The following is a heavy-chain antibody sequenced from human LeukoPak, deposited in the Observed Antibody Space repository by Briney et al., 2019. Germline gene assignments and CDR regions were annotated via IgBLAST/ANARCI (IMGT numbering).Heavy chain of an antibody. CDR3: ARSIVGATQWYFDL. V-gene: IGHV3-7*01. CDR1: GFTFSSYW. J-gene: IGHJ2*01. Sequence: GGSLRLSCAASGFTFSSYWMSWVRQAPGQGLDWVANIKQDGSEKYYVDSVKGRFPISRDNAKNSLYLQRNGLRAEDTAVYYCARSIVGATQWYFDLWGRGTLVTVSS. D-gene: IGHD1-26*01. CDR2: IKQDGSEK.